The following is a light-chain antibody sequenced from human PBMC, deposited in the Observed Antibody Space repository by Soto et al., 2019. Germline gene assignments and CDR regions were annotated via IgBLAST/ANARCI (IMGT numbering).Light chain of an antibody. Sequence: QSVLTQPASVSGSPGQSITISCTGTSSDVGTYNYVSWYQQHPGKAPKLMIYDVSNRPSGVSNRFSGSKSASTASLTISGLQAEDEAEYYCSSYTSSSTFYVFGTGTKLTVL. J-gene: IGLJ1*01. CDR3: SSYTSSSTFYV. V-gene: IGLV2-14*01. CDR1: SSDVGTYNY. CDR2: DVS.